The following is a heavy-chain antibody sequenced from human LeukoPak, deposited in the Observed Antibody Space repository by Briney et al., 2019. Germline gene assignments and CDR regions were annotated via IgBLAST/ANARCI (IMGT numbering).Heavy chain of an antibody. Sequence: ASVKVSCKASGYTFTGSYMHWVRQAPGQGLEWMGWINPNSGGTNYAQKFQGRVTMTRDTSISTAYMELSRLRSDDTAVYYCARLYSGHESVDYWGQGTLVTVSS. D-gene: IGHD5-12*01. V-gene: IGHV1-2*02. CDR2: INPNSGGT. J-gene: IGHJ4*02. CDR1: GYTFTGSY. CDR3: ARLYSGHESVDY.